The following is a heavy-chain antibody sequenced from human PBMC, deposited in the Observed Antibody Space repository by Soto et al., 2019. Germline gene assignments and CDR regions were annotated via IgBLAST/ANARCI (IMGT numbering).Heavy chain of an antibody. CDR1: GGSFSGYY. J-gene: IGHJ4*02. D-gene: IGHD2-15*01. CDR2: INHSGST. V-gene: IGHV4-34*01. CDR3: ASQVYCSGGSCYEGRYXXY. Sequence: SETLSLTCAVYGGSFSGYYWSWIRQPPGKGLEWIGEINHSGSTNYNPSLKSRVTISVDTSKNQFSLKLSSVTAADTAVYYCASQVYCSGGSCYEGRYXXYWGQGTLVTVSS.